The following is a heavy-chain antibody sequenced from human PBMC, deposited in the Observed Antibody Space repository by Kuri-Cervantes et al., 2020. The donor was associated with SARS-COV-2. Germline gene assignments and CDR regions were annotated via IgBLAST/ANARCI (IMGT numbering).Heavy chain of an antibody. CDR3: ARSHTLYGGNSSPWDY. D-gene: IGHD4-23*01. Sequence: ASVKVSCKASGYTFTSYDINWVRQAPGQGLEWVGWISTYNGNTNYAQILQGRVTMTTDTSTSTASMELRSLRSFDTAVYYCARSHTLYGGNSSPWDYWGQGTLVTVSS. J-gene: IGHJ4*02. CDR1: GYTFTSYD. CDR2: ISTYNGNT. V-gene: IGHV1-18*01.